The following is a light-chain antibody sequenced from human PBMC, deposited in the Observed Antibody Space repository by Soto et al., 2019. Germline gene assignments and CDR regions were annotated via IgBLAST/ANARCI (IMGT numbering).Light chain of an antibody. J-gene: IGLJ3*02. CDR3: QTWGSGIWV. CDR2: VNSDGSH. CDR1: SGHSNYA. V-gene: IGLV4-69*01. Sequence: QLVLTQSPSASASLGASVKLTCTLSSGHSNYAIAWHQQQPEKGPRYLMKVNSDGSHRKGDGIPDRFSGSSSGAERFLTISRLQSEDEADYYCQTWGSGIWVFGGGTKLTVL.